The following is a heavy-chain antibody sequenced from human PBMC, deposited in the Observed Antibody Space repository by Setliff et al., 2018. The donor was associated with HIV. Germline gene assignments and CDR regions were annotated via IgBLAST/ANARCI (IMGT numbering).Heavy chain of an antibody. J-gene: IGHJ4*02. CDR1: GGTFSSYA. Sequence: SVKVSCKASGGTFSSYAISWVRQAPGQGLEWMGRIIPILGIPNYAQNFQGRLTITTDESTSTAYMELSSLRSEDTAVYYCASIAYCGGDCYIGYFDYWGQGTLVTVSS. CDR3: ASIAYCGGDCYIGYFDY. V-gene: IGHV1-69*04. CDR2: IIPILGIP. D-gene: IGHD2-21*02.